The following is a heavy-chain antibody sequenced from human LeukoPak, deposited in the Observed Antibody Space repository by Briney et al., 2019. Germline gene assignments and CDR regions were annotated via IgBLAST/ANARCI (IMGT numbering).Heavy chain of an antibody. Sequence: GGSLRLSCAASGFTFSSYGMHWVRQAPGKGLEWVAVISNDGTNTNYADSVKGRFTISRDNSKNTLYLQMNSLRAEDTALYYCAKEITYSGRYYVYFHHWGQGTLVTVSS. CDR3: AKEITYSGRYYVYFHH. CDR2: ISNDGTNT. CDR1: GFTFSSYG. D-gene: IGHD1-26*01. J-gene: IGHJ1*01. V-gene: IGHV3-30*18.